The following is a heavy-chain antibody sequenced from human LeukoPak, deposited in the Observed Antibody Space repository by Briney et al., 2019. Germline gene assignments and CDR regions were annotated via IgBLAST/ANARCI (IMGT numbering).Heavy chain of an antibody. CDR3: ARGGNGVVIMGKGWFDP. V-gene: IGHV1-69*13. Sequence: SVKVSCKASGGTFSSYAISWVRQAPGQGLEWMGGIIPIFGTANYAQKFQGRVTITADESTSTAYMELSSLRSEDTAVYYCARGGNGVVIMGKGWFDPWGQGTLVTVSS. J-gene: IGHJ5*02. CDR1: GGTFSSYA. D-gene: IGHD3-3*01. CDR2: IIPIFGTA.